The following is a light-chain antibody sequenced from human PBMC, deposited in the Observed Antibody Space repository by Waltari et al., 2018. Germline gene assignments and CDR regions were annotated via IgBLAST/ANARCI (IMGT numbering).Light chain of an antibody. CDR2: KAS. Sequence: DIQMTQSPSTLSASVGDRVTITCRASQSISSWLAWYQQKPGTAPKLLIYKASSLERGVPSTFSGSGSGTAFTLTISSLQPDDFATYYCQQYNSYCTFGQGTKLEIK. V-gene: IGKV1-5*03. CDR1: QSISSW. J-gene: IGKJ2*01. CDR3: QQYNSYCT.